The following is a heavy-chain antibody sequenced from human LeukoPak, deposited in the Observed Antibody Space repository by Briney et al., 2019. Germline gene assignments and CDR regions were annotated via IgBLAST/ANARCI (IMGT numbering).Heavy chain of an antibody. D-gene: IGHD1-26*01. V-gene: IGHV1-46*03. CDR3: ARESTGSGSAFDI. CDR2: INPSGGST. CDR1: GYTFTSYY. Sequence: PGASVKVSCKASGYTFTSYYTHWVRQAPGQGLEWMGIINPSGGSTSYAQKFQGRVAMTRDTSTSTVYMELSSLRSEDTAVYYCARESTGSGSAFDIWGQGTMVTVSS. J-gene: IGHJ3*02.